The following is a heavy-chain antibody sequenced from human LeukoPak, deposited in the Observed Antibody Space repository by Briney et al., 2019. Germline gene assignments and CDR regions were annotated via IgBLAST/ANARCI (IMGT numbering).Heavy chain of an antibody. J-gene: IGHJ4*02. CDR3: AKDVGNSGSYY. D-gene: IGHD1-26*01. V-gene: IGHV3-30*18. Sequence: GRSLRLSCAASGFTFSSYGMHWVRQAPGKGLEWVAVISYDGSNKYYADSVKGRFTISRDNSKNTLYLQMNSLRAEDTAVYYCAKDVGNSGSYYWSQGTLVTVSS. CDR1: GFTFSSYG. CDR2: ISYDGSNK.